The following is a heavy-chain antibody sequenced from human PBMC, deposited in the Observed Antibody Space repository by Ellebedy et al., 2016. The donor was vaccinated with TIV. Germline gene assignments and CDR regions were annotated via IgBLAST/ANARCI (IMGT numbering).Heavy chain of an antibody. Sequence: GGSLRLXCAASGFTFSSYGMHWVRQAPGKGLEWVAVISYDGSNKYYADSVKGRFTISRDNSKNTLYLQMNSLRAEDTAVYYCAKDHYYYDSSGYDYWGQGTLVTVSS. V-gene: IGHV3-30*18. CDR3: AKDHYYYDSSGYDY. J-gene: IGHJ4*02. CDR1: GFTFSSYG. D-gene: IGHD3-22*01. CDR2: ISYDGSNK.